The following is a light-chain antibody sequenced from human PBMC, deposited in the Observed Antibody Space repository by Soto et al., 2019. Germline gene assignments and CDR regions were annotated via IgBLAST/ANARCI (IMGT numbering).Light chain of an antibody. V-gene: IGLV2-23*01. CDR3: CSYTGSSTS. Sequence: QSALTQPASVSGSPGQSITMSCAGASSDVGSYNLVSWYQQYPGKAPKLIIYEGNKRPSGVSNRFSGSGSGNTASLTISGLQAEDVADYYCCSYTGSSTSFGGGTQLTVL. CDR1: SSDVGSYNL. CDR2: EGN. J-gene: IGLJ3*02.